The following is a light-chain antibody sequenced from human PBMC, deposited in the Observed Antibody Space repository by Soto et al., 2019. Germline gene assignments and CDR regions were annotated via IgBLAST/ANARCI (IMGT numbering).Light chain of an antibody. CDR1: KNDIGVYDF. J-gene: IGLJ7*01. CDR2: EVV. V-gene: IGLV2-8*01. CDR3: ATWDDSLNAAV. Sequence: QSALTQPPSASGSPGQSVTISCTGTKNDIGVYDFVSWYQHHPGKAPRLIIYEVVQRPSGVPDRFSGSKSGNTASLAISGLQSDDEAHYYCATWDDSLNAAVFGGGTQLTVL.